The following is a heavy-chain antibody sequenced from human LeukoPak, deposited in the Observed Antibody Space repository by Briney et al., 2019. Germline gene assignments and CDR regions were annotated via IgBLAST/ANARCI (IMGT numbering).Heavy chain of an antibody. Sequence: GESLKISCKGSGYSFTSYWIGWVRQMPGKGLEWMGIIYPDDSDTRYSPSFQRKVTISADKSISTAYLQWSSLKASDTAMYYCARHHCSSTSCYILDLDYWGQGTLVSVSS. CDR3: ARHHCSSTSCYILDLDY. V-gene: IGHV5-51*01. CDR1: GYSFTSYW. D-gene: IGHD2-2*02. CDR2: IYPDDSDT. J-gene: IGHJ4*02.